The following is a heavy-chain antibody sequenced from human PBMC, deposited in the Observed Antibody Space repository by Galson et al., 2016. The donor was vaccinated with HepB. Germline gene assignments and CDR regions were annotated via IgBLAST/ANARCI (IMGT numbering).Heavy chain of an antibody. V-gene: IGHV3-53*01. D-gene: IGHD7-27*01. CDR2: FYSGGNT. Sequence: SLRLSCAASGFTVSGNYMSWVRQAPGKGLEWVSVFYSGGNTYYADSVRGRFTISRDISKNTLFLQMNSLRAEDTAVYYWAGNVGNSGLNWFDPWGQGTLVTVSS. CDR3: AGNVGNSGLNWFDP. J-gene: IGHJ5*02. CDR1: GFTVSGNY.